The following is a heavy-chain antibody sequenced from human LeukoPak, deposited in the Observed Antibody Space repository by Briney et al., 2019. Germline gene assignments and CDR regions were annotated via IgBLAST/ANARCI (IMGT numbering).Heavy chain of an antibody. Sequence: SETLSLTCTVSGGSINFYYWSWIRQPAGKGLEWIGRMYTSGSTNYNPSLQSRVTMSLDTSKNQFSLKLRSVTAADTAVYYCAREGSRDGYVDYWGQGTLVTVSS. CDR3: AREGSRDGYVDY. CDR2: MYTSGST. D-gene: IGHD5-24*01. J-gene: IGHJ4*02. V-gene: IGHV4-4*07. CDR1: GGSINFYY.